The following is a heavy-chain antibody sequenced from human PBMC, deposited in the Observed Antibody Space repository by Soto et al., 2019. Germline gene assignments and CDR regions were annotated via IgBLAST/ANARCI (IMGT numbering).Heavy chain of an antibody. J-gene: IGHJ4*02. Sequence: GGSLRLSCAASGFTFSDYYMSWIRQAPGKGLEWVSYISSSGSTIYYADSVKGRFTISRDNAKNSLYLQMNSLRAEDTAVYYCARDLEVVVVAAGYFDYWGQGTLVTVSS. CDR3: ARDLEVVVVAAGYFDY. CDR1: GFTFSDYY. D-gene: IGHD2-15*01. V-gene: IGHV3-11*01. CDR2: ISSSGSTI.